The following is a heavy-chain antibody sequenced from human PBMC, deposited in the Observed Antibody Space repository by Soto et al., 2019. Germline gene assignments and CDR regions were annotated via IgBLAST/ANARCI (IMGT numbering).Heavy chain of an antibody. V-gene: IGHV3-48*02. D-gene: IGHD4-17*01. Sequence: GGSLRLSCAASGFTFSSCSMNWVRQAPGKGLEWVSYISSSSSTIYYADSVKGRFTISRDNAKNSLYLQMNSLRDEDTAVYYYATLTVTTRQYYYYGMDVWGQGTTVTVSS. CDR2: ISSSSSTI. CDR3: ATLTVTTRQYYYYGMDV. J-gene: IGHJ6*02. CDR1: GFTFSSCS.